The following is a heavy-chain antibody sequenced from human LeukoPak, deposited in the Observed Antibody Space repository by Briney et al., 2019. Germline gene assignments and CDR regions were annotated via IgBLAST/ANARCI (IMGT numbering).Heavy chain of an antibody. D-gene: IGHD5-18*01. CDR3: ASEDTAMDAFDI. J-gene: IGHJ3*02. CDR1: GGTFSSYA. V-gene: IGHV1-69*05. CDR2: IIPIFGTA. Sequence: GASVKVSSKASGGTFSSYAISWVRQAPGHGPEWMGRIIPIFGTANYAQKFQGSVTITTDESTSTAYMELSSLRSEDTAVYYCASEDTAMDAFDIWGQGTMVTVSS.